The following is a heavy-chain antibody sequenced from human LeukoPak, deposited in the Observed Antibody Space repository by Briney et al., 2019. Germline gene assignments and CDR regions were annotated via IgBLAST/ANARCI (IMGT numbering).Heavy chain of an antibody. J-gene: IGHJ3*02. CDR2: IKQDGSEK. V-gene: IGHV3-7*01. CDR1: GFTFSSYW. D-gene: IGHD4-17*01. CDR3: ARSRGAMTTVTTGGYNAFDI. Sequence: PGGSLRLSCAASGFTFSSYWMSWVRQAPGKGLEWVANIKQDGSEKYYVDSVKGRFTISRDNAKNSLYLQMNSLRAEDTAVYYCARSRGAMTTVTTGGYNAFDIWGQGTMVNVSS.